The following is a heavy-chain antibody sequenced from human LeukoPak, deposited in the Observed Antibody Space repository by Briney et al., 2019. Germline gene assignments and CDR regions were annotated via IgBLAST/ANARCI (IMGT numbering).Heavy chain of an antibody. Sequence: GGSLRLSCAASGFTFDDYGMSWVRQAPGKGLEWVSGINWNGGSTGYADSVKGRFTISRDNAKNSLYLQMNSLGAEDTALYYCAREDYYGSGSPTLFDYWGQGTLVTVSS. J-gene: IGHJ4*02. CDR1: GFTFDDYG. CDR2: INWNGGST. D-gene: IGHD3-10*01. V-gene: IGHV3-20*04. CDR3: AREDYYGSGSPTLFDY.